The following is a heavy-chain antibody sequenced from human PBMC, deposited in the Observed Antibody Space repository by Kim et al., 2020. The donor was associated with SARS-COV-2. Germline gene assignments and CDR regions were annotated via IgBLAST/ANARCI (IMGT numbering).Heavy chain of an antibody. CDR3: ARGDTRSNYFDY. V-gene: IGHV4-34*01. CDR2: INHSGST. CDR1: GGSFSGYY. D-gene: IGHD3-10*01. Sequence: SGTLSLTCAVYGGSFSGYYWSWIRQPPGKGLEWIGEINHSGSTNYNPSLKSRVTISVDTSKNQFSLKLSSVTAADTAVYYCARGDTRSNYFDYWGQGTLVTVSS. J-gene: IGHJ4*02.